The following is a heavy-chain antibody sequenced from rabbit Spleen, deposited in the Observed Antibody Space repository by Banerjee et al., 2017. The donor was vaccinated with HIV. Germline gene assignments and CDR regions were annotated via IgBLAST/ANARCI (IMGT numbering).Heavy chain of an antibody. CDR3: ARDTGSSFSSYGMDL. J-gene: IGHJ6*01. D-gene: IGHD8-1*01. V-gene: IGHV1S40*01. CDR1: GFSFSSNYY. CDR2: IYISIGGT. Sequence: QSLEESGGDLVKPGGTLTLTCKASGFSFSSNYYMCWVRQAPGKGLEWIACIYISIGGTYYASWAKGRFTFSKTSSTTVTLQMTSLTVADTATYFCARDTGSSFSSYGMDLWGPGTLVTVS.